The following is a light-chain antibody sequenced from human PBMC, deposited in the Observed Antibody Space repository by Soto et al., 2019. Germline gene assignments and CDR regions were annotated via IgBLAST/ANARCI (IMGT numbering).Light chain of an antibody. CDR1: QSVSSIY. CDR2: GAS. V-gene: IGKV3-20*01. CDR3: QQYGSSPPT. J-gene: IGKJ1*01. Sequence: EIVLTQSPGTLSLSPGERATLSCRASQSVSSIYLAWYQQKPGQAPRLLIYGASSRATGIPDRFSGSGSGTDFTLTISRLEPEVFAVYFCQQYGSSPPTFGQGTKVDIK.